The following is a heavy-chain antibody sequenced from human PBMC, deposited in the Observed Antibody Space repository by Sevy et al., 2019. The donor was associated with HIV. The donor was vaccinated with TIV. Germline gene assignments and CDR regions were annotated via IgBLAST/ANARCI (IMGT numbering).Heavy chain of an antibody. V-gene: IGHV4-61*01. CDR1: GGSVSSGSYY. CDR3: AREGGLVDYGMDV. J-gene: IGHJ6*02. CDR2: IYDTGST. D-gene: IGHD2-15*01. Sequence: SETLSLTCTVSGGSVSSGSYYWSWIRQPPGKGLEWIGFIYDTGSTRYNPPLQSRVTISGDTAKNQFSLKLTSVSAADTAFYYCAREGGLVDYGMDVWGQGTTVTVSS.